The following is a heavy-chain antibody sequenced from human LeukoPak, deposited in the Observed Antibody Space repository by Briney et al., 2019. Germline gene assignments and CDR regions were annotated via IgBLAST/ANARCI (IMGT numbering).Heavy chain of an antibody. Sequence: GGSLRLSCAASGFTFSSYAMHWVRQAPGKGLEWVAVISYDGSNKYYADSVKGRFTISRDNSKNTLYLQMNSLRAEDTAVYYCAQASVGGYPIDYWGQGTLVTVSS. CDR3: AQASVGGYPIDY. J-gene: IGHJ4*02. D-gene: IGHD1-26*01. CDR1: GFTFSSYA. V-gene: IGHV3-30-3*01. CDR2: ISYDGSNK.